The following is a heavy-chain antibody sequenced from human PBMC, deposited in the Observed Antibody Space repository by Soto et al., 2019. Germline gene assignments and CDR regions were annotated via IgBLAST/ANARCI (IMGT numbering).Heavy chain of an antibody. V-gene: IGHV3-33*01. CDR1: GFTFSSYG. CDR3: ARSGAVVAATHYYYYYYMDV. J-gene: IGHJ6*03. Sequence: QVQLVESGGGVVQPGRSLRLSCAASGFTFSSYGMHWVRQAPGKGLEWVAVIWYDGSNKYYADSVKGRFTISRDNSKNTLYLHMNGLRAEDTVVYYCARSGAVVAATHYYYYYYMDVWGKGTTVTVSS. D-gene: IGHD2-15*01. CDR2: IWYDGSNK.